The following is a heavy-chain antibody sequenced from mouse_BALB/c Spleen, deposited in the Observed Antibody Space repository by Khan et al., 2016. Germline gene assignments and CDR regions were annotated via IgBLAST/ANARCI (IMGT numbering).Heavy chain of an antibody. CDR3: ARGSGYVWAY. V-gene: IGHV3-2*02. J-gene: IGHJ3*01. CDR2: ISYSGST. CDR1: GYSITSDYA. Sequence: EVQLQESGPGLVKPSQSLSLTCTVTGYSITSDYAWNWIRQFPGNKLEWMGYISYSGSTSYKPSLKSRISITRDTSKNQFFLQLDSVTTEDTATCYCARGSGYVWAYWGQGTLVTVSA. D-gene: IGHD3-1*01.